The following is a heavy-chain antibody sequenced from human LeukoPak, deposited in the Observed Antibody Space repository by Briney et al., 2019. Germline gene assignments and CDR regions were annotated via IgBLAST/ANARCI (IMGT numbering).Heavy chain of an antibody. Sequence: PGGSLRLSCAASGFTFSNYGMHWVRQAPGKGLEWVTLISYDGSNKYYADSVKGRFTISRDTSKNMVFLQMNSLRVEDTAVYYCARGIDYWGRGTLVTVSS. CDR3: ARGIDY. J-gene: IGHJ4*02. CDR1: GFTFSNYG. V-gene: IGHV3-30*03. CDR2: ISYDGSNK.